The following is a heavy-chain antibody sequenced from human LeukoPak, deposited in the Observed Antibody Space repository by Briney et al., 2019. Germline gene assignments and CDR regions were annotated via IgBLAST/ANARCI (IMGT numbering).Heavy chain of an antibody. CDR3: ARGYCSGGSCYYFDY. V-gene: IGHV4-61*08. Sequence: PSETLSLTCTVSGGSISSGGYYWSWIRQPPGKGLEWIGYIYHSGSTNYNPSLKSRVTISVDTSKNQFSLKLSSVTAADTAVYYCARGYCSGGSCYYFDYWGQGTLVTVSS. D-gene: IGHD2-15*01. J-gene: IGHJ4*02. CDR2: IYHSGST. CDR1: GGSISSGGYY.